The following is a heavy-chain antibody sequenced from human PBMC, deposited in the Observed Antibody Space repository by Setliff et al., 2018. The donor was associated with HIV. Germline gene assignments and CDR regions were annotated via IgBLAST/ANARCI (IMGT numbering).Heavy chain of an antibody. CDR3: ARRIYGNNPYFDY. V-gene: IGHV4-38-2*01. D-gene: IGHD4-17*01. J-gene: IGHJ4*02. Sequence: SETLSLTCAVSGYSISSGYYWGWIRQPPGKGLERIGSIYHNGITYYNPSLKSRVTISVDTSQNQFSLKLSSVTAADTAIYYCARRIYGNNPYFDYWSQGTLVTSPQ. CDR2: IYHNGIT. CDR1: GYSISSGYY.